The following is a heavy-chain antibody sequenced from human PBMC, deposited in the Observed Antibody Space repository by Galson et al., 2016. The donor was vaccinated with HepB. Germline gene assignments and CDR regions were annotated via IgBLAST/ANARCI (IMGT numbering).Heavy chain of an antibody. Sequence: SLRLSCAASGFIFSQYGMHWVRQAPGKGLESVAVIGHDGRNEYYADSVKGRFTISRDNSKNTLYVQMNNLRVEDTAVYYCSRGSQDDIEVDGDLGQDYWGQGTLVTVSS. J-gene: IGHJ4*02. CDR1: GFIFSQYG. D-gene: IGHD2-15*01. CDR3: SRGSQDDIEVDGDLGQDY. V-gene: IGHV3-33*01. CDR2: IGHDGRNE.